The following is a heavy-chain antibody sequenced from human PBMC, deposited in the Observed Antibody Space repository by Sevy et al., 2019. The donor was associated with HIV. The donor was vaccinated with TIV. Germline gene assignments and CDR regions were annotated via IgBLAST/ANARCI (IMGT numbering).Heavy chain of an antibody. CDR1: GGSISSGGYY. CDR3: ARVYYDFWSGYFAGNWFDP. CDR2: IYYSGST. J-gene: IGHJ5*02. D-gene: IGHD3-3*01. Sequence: SETLSLTCTVSGGSISSGGYYWSWIRQHPGKGLEWIGYIYYSGSTYYNPSLKSRVTISVDTSKNQFSLKLSSVTAADTAVYYCARVYYDFWSGYFAGNWFDPWGQGTLVTVSS. V-gene: IGHV4-31*03.